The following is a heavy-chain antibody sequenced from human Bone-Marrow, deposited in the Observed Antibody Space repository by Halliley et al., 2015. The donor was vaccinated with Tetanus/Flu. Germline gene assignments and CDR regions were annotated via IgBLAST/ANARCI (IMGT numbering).Heavy chain of an antibody. CDR3: AGHLATRGTRGFDS. CDR1: GGSITTSNW. Sequence: SLRLSCAVSGGSITTSNWWSWVRQPPGKGLEWIGEIYHGGATHYDPPLESRVTISVDKSNNQFSLRLTSLTAADTAVYFCAGHLATRGTRGFDSWGQGALVTVSS. V-gene: IGHV4-4*01. J-gene: IGHJ4*02. CDR2: IYHGGAT. D-gene: IGHD2-15*01.